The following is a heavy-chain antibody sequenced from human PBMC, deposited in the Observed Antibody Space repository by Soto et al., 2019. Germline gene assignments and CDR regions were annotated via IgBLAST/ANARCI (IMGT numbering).Heavy chain of an antibody. CDR3: AKELSAAAGYFDY. J-gene: IGHJ4*02. D-gene: IGHD6-13*01. CDR2: ISYDGSNK. V-gene: IGHV3-30*18. CDR1: GFTFSSYG. Sequence: QVQLVESGGGVVQPGRSLRLSCAASGFTFSSYGMHWVRQAPGKGLEWVAVISYDGSNKYYADSVKGRFTISRDNSKNTLYLQMNSLRAEDTAVYYCAKELSAAAGYFDYWGQGTLVNVSS.